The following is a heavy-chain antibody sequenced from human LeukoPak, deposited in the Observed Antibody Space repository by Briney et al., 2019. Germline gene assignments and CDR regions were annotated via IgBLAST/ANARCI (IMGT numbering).Heavy chain of an antibody. CDR3: ARGSYYDSSGYYGLFDY. CDR1: GYSFTAYY. D-gene: IGHD3-22*01. V-gene: IGHV1-2*02. CDR2: INPNSGGT. J-gene: IGHJ4*02. Sequence: ASVKVSCMASGYSFTAYYMHWVRQAPGQGLEWMGWINPNSGGTKYVQKFQGRVTMTRDTSISTAYMELSRLRSDDTAVYYCARGSYYDSSGYYGLFDYWGQGTLVTVSS.